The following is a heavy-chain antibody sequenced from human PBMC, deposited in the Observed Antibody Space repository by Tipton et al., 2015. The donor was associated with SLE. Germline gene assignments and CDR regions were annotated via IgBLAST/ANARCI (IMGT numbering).Heavy chain of an antibody. Sequence: TLSLTCTVSGGSLSGDTYYWSWIRQPAGEGLEWIGRIFTSGNTNYNPSLKSRVTISVDASKNQFSLELSSVTAADTAVYYCARQRLRSLSPLDAWGQGTTVTVS. D-gene: IGHD3-10*01. CDR3: ARQRLRSLSPLDA. V-gene: IGHV4-61*02. J-gene: IGHJ6*02. CDR2: IFTSGNT. CDR1: GGSLSGDTYY.